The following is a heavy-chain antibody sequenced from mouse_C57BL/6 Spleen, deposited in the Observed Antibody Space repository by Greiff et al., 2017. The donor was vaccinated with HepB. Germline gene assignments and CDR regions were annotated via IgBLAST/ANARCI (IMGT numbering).Heavy chain of an antibody. J-gene: IGHJ3*01. D-gene: IGHD2-5*01. V-gene: IGHV5-9*01. CDR3: ARHQYSNYAAWFAY. CDR1: GFTFSSYT. Sequence: DVMLVESGGGLVKPGGSLKLSCAASGFTFSSYTMSWVRQTPEKRLEWVATISGGGGNTYYPDSVKGRFTISRDNAKNTLYLQMSSLRSEDTALYYCARHQYSNYAAWFAYWGQGTLVTVSA. CDR2: ISGGGGNT.